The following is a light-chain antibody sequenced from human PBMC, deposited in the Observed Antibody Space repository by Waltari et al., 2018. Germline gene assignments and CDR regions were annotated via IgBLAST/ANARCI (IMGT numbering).Light chain of an antibody. Sequence: EIVLTQSPAPLSLSPGERATLSCRASQSVSSYLGWYQQKPGQAPRLLIYDASNRATGIPARFSGSGSGTDFTLTITSLEPEDFAVYYCQQRSIWPLTFGQGTRLEIK. CDR2: DAS. CDR3: QQRSIWPLT. V-gene: IGKV3-11*01. J-gene: IGKJ5*01. CDR1: QSVSSY.